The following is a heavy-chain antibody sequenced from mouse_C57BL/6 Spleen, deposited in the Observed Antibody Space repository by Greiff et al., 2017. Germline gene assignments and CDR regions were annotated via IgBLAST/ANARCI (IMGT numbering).Heavy chain of an antibody. J-gene: IGHJ3*01. CDR2: FTPYSDAT. CDR1: YFAFMASA. D-gene: IGHD4-1*01. V-gene: IGHV1-49*01. Sequence: LLQSGAELVRPGSSVKLSCKDSYFAFMASAMHWVKQRPGHGLEWIGTFTPYSDATEYSEKFKGKATLTAYTSSSTAYMDLSSLTSEDSAVXYCASGWDGPFAYWGQGTLVTVSA. CDR3: ASGWDGPFAY.